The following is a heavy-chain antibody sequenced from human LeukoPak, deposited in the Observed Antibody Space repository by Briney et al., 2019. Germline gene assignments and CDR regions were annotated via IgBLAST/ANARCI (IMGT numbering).Heavy chain of an antibody. CDR2: INSDGSST. D-gene: IGHD1-26*01. J-gene: IGHJ4*02. V-gene: IGHV3-74*01. CDR3: ARGAPGGSFFDY. Sequence: GGSPRLSCAASGFTFITSWMHWVRHAPGKGLVWVSRINSDGSSTAYADSVKGRFTISRDNAKNTLDLQMNSLRAEDTAVYYCARGAPGGSFFDYWGQGALVTVSS. CDR1: GFTFITSW.